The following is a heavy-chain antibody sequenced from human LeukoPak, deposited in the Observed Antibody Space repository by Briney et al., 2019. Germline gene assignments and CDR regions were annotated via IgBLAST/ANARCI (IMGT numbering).Heavy chain of an antibody. CDR1: GYTFTSYG. Sequence: ASVKVSCKPSGYTFTSYGISWVRQAPGQGHERMGWISAYNGNTNYAQKLQGRVTMTTDTSTSTAYMEQRSLRSDDTAVYYCARDTVAAAGTGPNAFDIWGQGAMVTVSS. CDR3: ARDTVAAAGTGPNAFDI. V-gene: IGHV1-18*01. D-gene: IGHD6-13*01. CDR2: ISAYNGNT. J-gene: IGHJ3*02.